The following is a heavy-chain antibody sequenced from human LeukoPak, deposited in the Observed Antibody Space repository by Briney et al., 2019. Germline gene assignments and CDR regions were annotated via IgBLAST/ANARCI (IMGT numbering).Heavy chain of an antibody. V-gene: IGHV3-74*01. D-gene: IGHD5-18*01. CDR1: GFTFINYW. CDR3: AKQGGYSYGDY. Sequence: GGSLRLSCTASGFTFINYWMNWVRQAPGKGLVWVSRINSDGRSTNYADSVKGRFTISRDNSKNTLYLQMNSLRAEDTAVYYYAKQGGYSYGDYWGQGTLVTVSS. CDR2: INSDGRST. J-gene: IGHJ4*02.